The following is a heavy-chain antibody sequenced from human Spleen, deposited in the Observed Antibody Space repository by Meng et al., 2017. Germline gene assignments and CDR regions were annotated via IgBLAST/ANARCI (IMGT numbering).Heavy chain of an antibody. Sequence: VRLQESGPVLVKPSGTLSLTCAVSGGSISSDHWWSWVRQSPGKGLEWIGEIYHSGYTNYNPSLKSRITISVDKPNNQFSLTLNSVTAADTAVYYCARGRNYDYVWGSYRTLDYWGQGTLVTVSS. CDR2: IYHSGYT. CDR3: ARGRNYDYVWGSYRTLDY. J-gene: IGHJ4*02. CDR1: GGSISSDHW. V-gene: IGHV4-4*02. D-gene: IGHD3-16*02.